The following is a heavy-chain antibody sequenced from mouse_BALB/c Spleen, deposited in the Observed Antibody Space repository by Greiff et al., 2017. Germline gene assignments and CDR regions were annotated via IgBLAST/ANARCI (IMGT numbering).Heavy chain of an antibody. V-gene: IGHV2-9*02. Sequence: VKLVESGPGLVAPSQSLSITCPVSGFSLTSYGVHWVRQPPGKGLEWLGVIWDGGSTNYNSALMSRLSISKDNSKSQVFLKMTRLQTDDTAMYYCARDGVNYDGSAWFAYWGQGTLVTVSA. CDR2: IWDGGST. D-gene: IGHD1-2*01. CDR1: GFSLTSYG. J-gene: IGHJ3*01. CDR3: ARDGVNYDGSAWFAY.